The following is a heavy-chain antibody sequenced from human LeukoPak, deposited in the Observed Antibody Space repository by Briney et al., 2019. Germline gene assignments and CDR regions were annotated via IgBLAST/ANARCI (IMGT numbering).Heavy chain of an antibody. CDR3: AKAYYDSSGYSYYCDY. D-gene: IGHD3-22*01. J-gene: IGHJ4*02. CDR2: ISGSSAYV. Sequence: GGSLRLSCAASGFPFSAYSMNWVRRAPGKGLEWVSSISGSSAYVYYADSVKGRFTVSRDNAKNSLYLQMSSLRAEDTAVYYCAKAYYDSSGYSYYCDYWGQGTPVTVSS. CDR1: GFPFSAYS. V-gene: IGHV3-21*01.